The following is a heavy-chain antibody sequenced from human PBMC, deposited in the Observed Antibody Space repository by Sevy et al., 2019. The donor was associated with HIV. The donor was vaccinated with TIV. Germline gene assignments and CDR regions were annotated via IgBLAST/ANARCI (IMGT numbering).Heavy chain of an antibody. Sequence: GGSLRLSCAASGFTFSYYGMHWVRQAPGKGLEWVTFISYDAINKYYADSVKGRFTISRDNSKNTLYLQMNSLRPEDTALYYCAKNRAAVATGGFDYWGQGTLVTVSS. V-gene: IGHV3-30*02. J-gene: IGHJ4*02. CDR2: ISYDAINK. D-gene: IGHD6-13*01. CDR1: GFTFSYYG. CDR3: AKNRAAVATGGFDY.